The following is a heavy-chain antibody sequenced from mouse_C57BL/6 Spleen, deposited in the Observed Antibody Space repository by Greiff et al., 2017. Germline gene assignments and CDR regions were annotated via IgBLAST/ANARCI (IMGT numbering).Heavy chain of an antibody. V-gene: IGHV1-72*01. J-gene: IGHJ1*03. Sequence: QVQLKQPGAELVKPGASVKLSCKASGYTFTSYWMHWVKQRPGRGLEWIGRIDPNSGGTKYNEKFKSKATLTVDKPSSTAYMQLSSLTSEDSAVYYCAKAYYYGSSYGVYFDVWGTGTTVTVSS. CDR3: AKAYYYGSSYGVYFDV. CDR1: GYTFTSYW. CDR2: IDPNSGGT. D-gene: IGHD1-1*01.